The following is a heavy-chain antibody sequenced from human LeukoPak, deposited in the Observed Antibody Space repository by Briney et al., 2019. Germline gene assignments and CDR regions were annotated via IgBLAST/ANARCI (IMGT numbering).Heavy chain of an antibody. CDR2: ISSSGSTI. V-gene: IGHV3-11*01. D-gene: IGHD6-19*01. Sequence: GGSLRLSCAASGFTFSDYYMSWIRQAPGKGLEWVSYISSSGSTIYYADSVKGRFTISRDNAKNSLYLQMNSLRAEDTAVYYCARDIAVAGTSWFDSWGQGTLVTVSS. CDR1: GFTFSDYY. CDR3: ARDIAVAGTSWFDS. J-gene: IGHJ5*01.